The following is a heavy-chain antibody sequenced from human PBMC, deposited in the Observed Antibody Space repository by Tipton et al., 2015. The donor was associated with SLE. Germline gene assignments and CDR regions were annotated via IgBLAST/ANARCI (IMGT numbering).Heavy chain of an antibody. D-gene: IGHD2-2*01. CDR2: IYYTGTT. CDR3: ARGLLVVPAAMGGWFDP. J-gene: IGHJ5*02. V-gene: IGHV4-39*07. CDR1: GGSISSSIYY. Sequence: TLSLTCAVSGGSISSSIYYWGWIRQSPGKELEWIGHIYYTGTTYYNPSLKSRLTLSMDTSKNQSSLRVSSVTAADTAVYYCARGLLVVPAAMGGWFDPWGQGTLVTVSS.